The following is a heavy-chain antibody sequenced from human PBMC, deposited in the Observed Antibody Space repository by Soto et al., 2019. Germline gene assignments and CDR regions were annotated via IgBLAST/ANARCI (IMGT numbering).Heavy chain of an antibody. J-gene: IGHJ3*02. CDR1: GFTFSSYA. CDR3: AREGGIAADDAFDI. D-gene: IGHD6-13*01. V-gene: IGHV3-30-3*01. Sequence: QVQLVESGGGVVQPRRSLRLSCAASGFTFSSYAMHWVRQAPGKGLEWVAVISYDGSNKYYADSVKGRFTISRDNSKNTLCLQMNSLRAEDTAVYYCAREGGIAADDAFDIWGQGTMVTVSS. CDR2: ISYDGSNK.